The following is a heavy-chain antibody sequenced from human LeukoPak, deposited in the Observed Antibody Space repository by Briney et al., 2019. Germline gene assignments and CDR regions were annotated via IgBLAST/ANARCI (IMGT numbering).Heavy chain of an antibody. CDR2: ISAYNGNT. J-gene: IGHJ6*03. V-gene: IGHV1-18*01. CDR1: GYIFTSCG. CDR3: ASGPGSYVWYYYMDV. D-gene: IGHD3-10*01. Sequence: APVTVSCMPSGYIFTSCGISWVRQPAGRGLEWMGWISAYNGNTNYAQKLQGRVTMTTDTSTSTAYMELSSLRSEDTAVYYCASGPGSYVWYYYMDVWGKGTTVTISS.